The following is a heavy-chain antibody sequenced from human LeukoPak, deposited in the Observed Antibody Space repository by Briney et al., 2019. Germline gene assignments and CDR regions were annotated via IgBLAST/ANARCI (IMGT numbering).Heavy chain of an antibody. V-gene: IGHV3-74*01. J-gene: IGHJ4*02. CDR2: ITGDGSST. D-gene: IGHD1-1*01. CDR1: EITFSNYW. Sequence: PGGSLRLSCAASEITFSNYWMHWVRQAPGKGLVWVSWITGDGSSTRYADSVKGRFTISRDNAKNTLYLQVNSLRAEDTAVYYCARSNWPYYFDYWGQGALVTVSS. CDR3: ARSNWPYYFDY.